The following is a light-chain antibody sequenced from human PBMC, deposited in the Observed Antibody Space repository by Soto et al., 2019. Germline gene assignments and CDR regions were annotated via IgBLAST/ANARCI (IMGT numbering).Light chain of an antibody. CDR3: QRAHGFTLT. CDR1: QGISSW. V-gene: IGKV1-12*01. CDR2: AAS. J-gene: IGKJ4*01. Sequence: DIQMTQSPSSVSASIGDSVTITCRASQGISSWLAWYQQKPGKAPKILIYAASSLQSGVPSRFTGSGSGTDFNPTISSLPPEDSATGYCQRAHGFTLTVRGVTKVDIX.